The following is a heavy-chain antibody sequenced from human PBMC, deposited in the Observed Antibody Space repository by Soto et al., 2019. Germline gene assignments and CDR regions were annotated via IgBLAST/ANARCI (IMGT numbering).Heavy chain of an antibody. CDR3: ARDEQWLVQFTFDY. CDR2: MNPNSGNT. J-gene: IGHJ4*02. V-gene: IGHV1-8*01. Sequence: ASVKVSCKASGYTFASCDINWVRQATGQGLEWMGWMNPNSGNTGYAQKFQGRVTMTRNTSISTAYMELSSLRSEDTAVYYCARDEQWLVQFTFDYWGQGTLVTVSS. CDR1: GYTFASCD. D-gene: IGHD6-19*01.